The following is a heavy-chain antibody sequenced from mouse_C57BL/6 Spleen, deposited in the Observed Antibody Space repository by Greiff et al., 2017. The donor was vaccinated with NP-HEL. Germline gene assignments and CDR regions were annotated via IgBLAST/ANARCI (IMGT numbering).Heavy chain of an antibody. CDR3: TRGVALYAMDY. Sequence: VQLQQSGAELVRPGASVTLSCKASGYTFTDYEMHWVKQTPVHGLEWIGAIDPETGGTAYNQKFKGKAILTADKSSSTAYMELRSLTSKDSAVYYCTRGVALYAMDYWGQGTSVTVSS. D-gene: IGHD1-1*01. CDR1: GYTFTDYE. CDR2: IDPETGGT. J-gene: IGHJ4*01. V-gene: IGHV1-15*01.